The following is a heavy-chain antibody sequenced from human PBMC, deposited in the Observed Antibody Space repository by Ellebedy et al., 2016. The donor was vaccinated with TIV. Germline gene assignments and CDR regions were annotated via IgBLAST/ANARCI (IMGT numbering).Heavy chain of an antibody. Sequence: GGSLRLSXAASGFTLSSYGMHWVRQAPGKELEWVAVIWYDGSNKYYADSVKGRFTISRDNSKNTLYLQMNSLRAEDTAVYYCARARLDWNWFDPWGQGTLVTVSS. CDR3: ARARLDWNWFDP. V-gene: IGHV3-33*01. CDR1: GFTLSSYG. CDR2: IWYDGSNK. J-gene: IGHJ5*02. D-gene: IGHD3-9*01.